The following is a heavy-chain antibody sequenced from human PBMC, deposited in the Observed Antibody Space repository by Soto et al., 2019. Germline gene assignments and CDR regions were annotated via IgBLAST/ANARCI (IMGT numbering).Heavy chain of an antibody. Sequence: SETLSLTCTVSGGSVSGYYWSWIRQPPGKGLEWIGYIYYSGSTNYNPSLKSRVTISVDTSKNQFSLKLSSVTAADTAVYYCARGRQWLDDWGQGTLVTVSS. J-gene: IGHJ4*02. CDR2: IYYSGST. CDR1: GGSVSGYY. CDR3: ARGRQWLDD. V-gene: IGHV4-59*02. D-gene: IGHD6-19*01.